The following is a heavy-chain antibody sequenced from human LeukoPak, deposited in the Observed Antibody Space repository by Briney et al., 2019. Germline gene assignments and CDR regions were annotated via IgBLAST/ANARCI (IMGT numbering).Heavy chain of an antibody. V-gene: IGHV6-1*01. CDR2: TYYRSTWYN. CDR3: ARRLTQYDCFDP. Sequence: SQTLSLTCAISGDSVSINSITWNWIRQSPSRGLEWLGRTYYRSTWYNDYAVSVRGRITVNPDTSKNQFSLHLNSVTPEDTAVYYCARRLTQYDCFDPWGQGILVTVSS. D-gene: IGHD2-2*01. J-gene: IGHJ5*02. CDR1: GDSVSINSIT.